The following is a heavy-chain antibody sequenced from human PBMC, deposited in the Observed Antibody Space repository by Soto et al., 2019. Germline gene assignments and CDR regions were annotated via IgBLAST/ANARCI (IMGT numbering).Heavy chain of an antibody. CDR2: ISYDGSNK. Sequence: PGGSLRLSCAASGFTFSSYGMHWVRQAPGKGLEWVAVISYDGSNKYYADSVKGRFTISRDNSKNTLYLQMNSLRAEDTAVYYCAKYGIQLPFIYYCYYGMDVWGQGTTVTVSS. CDR1: GFTFSSYG. CDR3: AKYGIQLPFIYYCYYGMDV. J-gene: IGHJ6*02. D-gene: IGHD5-18*01. V-gene: IGHV3-30*18.